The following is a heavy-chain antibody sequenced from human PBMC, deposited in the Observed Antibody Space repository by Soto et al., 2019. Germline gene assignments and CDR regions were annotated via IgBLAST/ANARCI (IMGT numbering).Heavy chain of an antibody. J-gene: IGHJ4*02. CDR3: VKGGYHYFDY. V-gene: IGHV3-30*18. Sequence: QVQLVESGGGVVQPGRSLRLSCAASRFTFSNYGMHWVSQTPGKVLEWVAVISYDGSNKYYADSVKGRFTISRDNSKNTLYLQMNSLRAEDTAVYYCVKGGYHYFDYWGQGTLVTVSS. D-gene: IGHD5-12*01. CDR2: ISYDGSNK. CDR1: RFTFSNYG.